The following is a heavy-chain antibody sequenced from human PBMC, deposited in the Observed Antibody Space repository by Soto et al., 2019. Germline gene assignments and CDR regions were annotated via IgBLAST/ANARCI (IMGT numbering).Heavy chain of an antibody. CDR3: AKGRGGSGSLTPRVDF. V-gene: IGHV3-23*01. J-gene: IGHJ4*02. CDR2: ISGGGDTT. CDR1: VFTCNNYA. Sequence: EVQLLESGGGLVQPGGSLRLSCAASVFTCNNYAMTWVRHAPGKGLEWVSAISGGGDTTSYADSVKGRFTVSRDGSNNTLYLQMSSLRAEDTALYYCAKGRGGSGSLTPRVDFWGQGTLVTVSS. D-gene: IGHD3-10*01.